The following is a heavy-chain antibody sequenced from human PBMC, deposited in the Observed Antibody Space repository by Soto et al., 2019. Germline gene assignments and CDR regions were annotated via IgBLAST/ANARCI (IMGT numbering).Heavy chain of an antibody. CDR1: GFTFRDFA. CDR2: ISVTSGSI. Sequence: EVQLVESGGGLVQPGGSLRISCAASGFTFRDFALNWVRQAPGKGLEWISYISVTSGSIFYADSVKGRFTISRDDGRNLLYLQMNTLRDEDTAVYFCGRDHIWAFDFWGRGTMVTVSS. J-gene: IGHJ3*01. V-gene: IGHV3-48*02. CDR3: GRDHIWAFDF. D-gene: IGHD2-21*01.